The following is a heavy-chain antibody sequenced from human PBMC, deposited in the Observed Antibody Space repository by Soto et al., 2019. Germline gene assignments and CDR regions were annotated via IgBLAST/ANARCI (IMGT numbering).Heavy chain of an antibody. D-gene: IGHD6-19*01. V-gene: IGHV4-39*01. CDR3: ARHLYSSGWQGQGGDAFDI. CDR2: IYYSGST. J-gene: IGHJ3*02. CDR1: GGSISSSSYY. Sequence: SETLSLTCTVSGGSISSSSYYWGWIRQPPGKGLEWIGSIYYSGSTYYNPSLKSRVTISVDTSKNQFSLKLSSVTAADTAVYYCARHLYSSGWQGQGGDAFDIWGQGTMVTVSS.